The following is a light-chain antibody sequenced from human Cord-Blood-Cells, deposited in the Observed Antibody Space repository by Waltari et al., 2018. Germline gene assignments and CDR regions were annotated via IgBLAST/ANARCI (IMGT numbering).Light chain of an antibody. CDR1: NIGSKS. Sequence: SYVLTQPPSVSVAPGKTARITCGGNNIGSKSVHWYQQTPGQAPVLVVYDDSDRPSGIPERFSSSTSGNTATLTISRVEAWDEADYYCQVWDSSSDSYVFGTGTKVTVL. J-gene: IGLJ1*01. CDR2: DDS. CDR3: QVWDSSSDSYV. V-gene: IGLV3-21*03.